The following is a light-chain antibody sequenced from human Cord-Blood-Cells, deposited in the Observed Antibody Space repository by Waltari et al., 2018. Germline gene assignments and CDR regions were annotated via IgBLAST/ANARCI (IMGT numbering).Light chain of an antibody. J-gene: IGLJ1*01. V-gene: IGLV2-11*01. CDR1: SSDAGGYHY. Sequence: QSALTQPRSVSGSPGQSVPIPCTGTSSDAGGYHYVSWYQQHPGKAPKLMIYDVSKRPSGVPDRFSGSKSGNTASLTISGLQAEDEADYYCCSYAGSYTFYVFGTGTKVTVL. CDR3: CSYAGSYTFYV. CDR2: DVS.